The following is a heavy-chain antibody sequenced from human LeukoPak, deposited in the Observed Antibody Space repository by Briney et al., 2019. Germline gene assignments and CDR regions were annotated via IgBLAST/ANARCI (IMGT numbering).Heavy chain of an antibody. V-gene: IGHV3-30*18. CDR3: AKGFAYYYDSSGYQIDY. Sequence: GRSLRLPCAASGFTFSSYGMHWVRQAPGKGLEWVAVISYDGSNKYYADSVKGRFTISRDNSKNTLYLQMNSLRAEDTAVYYCAKGFAYYYDSSGYQIDYWGQGTLVTVSS. J-gene: IGHJ4*02. D-gene: IGHD3-22*01. CDR2: ISYDGSNK. CDR1: GFTFSSYG.